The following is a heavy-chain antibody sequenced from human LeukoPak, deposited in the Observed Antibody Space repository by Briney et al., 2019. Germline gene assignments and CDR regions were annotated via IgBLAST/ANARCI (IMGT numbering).Heavy chain of an antibody. CDR1: GFSFSDYG. CDR2: IWYDGSYK. J-gene: IGHJ4*02. V-gene: IGHV3-33*03. CDR3: ATRVGYYFDY. D-gene: IGHD2-2*01. Sequence: PGGSLRLSCEASGFSFSDYGMHWVRQAPGKGLEWVAIIWYDGSYKYYADSVKGRFTVSRDNSKNTLYLQMNSLRAEDTAVYYCATRVGYYFDYWGQGTLVTVSS.